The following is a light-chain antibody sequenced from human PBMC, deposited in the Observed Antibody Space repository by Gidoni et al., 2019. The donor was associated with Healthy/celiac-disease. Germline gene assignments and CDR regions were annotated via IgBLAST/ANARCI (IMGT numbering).Light chain of an antibody. CDR2: AAS. CDR1: QGIRYD. CDR3: LQDYNYPYT. J-gene: IGKJ2*01. Sequence: AIQLTQSPSSLSASVGDRVTITCRASQGIRYDLDWYQQKPGKAPKLLIYAASSLQSGVPSRFSGSGSSTDFTLTISSLQPEYFATYYCLQDYNYPYTFGQGTKLEIK. V-gene: IGKV1-6*01.